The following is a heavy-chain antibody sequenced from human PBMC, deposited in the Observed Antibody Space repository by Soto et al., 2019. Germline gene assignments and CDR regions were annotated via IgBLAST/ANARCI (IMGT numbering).Heavy chain of an antibody. CDR3: ARAKQIGQYYFDS. D-gene: IGHD6-6*01. CDR2: INPSDGST. J-gene: IGHJ4*02. Sequence: QVQLVQSGAEGKKPGASVKVSCKASGYTFTSNHMHWVRQAPGQGLEWMGIINPSDGSTIYLDKFQGRVTMTRDTSTSTLYMELSGLTSGDTAIYYCARAKQIGQYYFDSWGQGTLVTVSS. V-gene: IGHV1-46*01. CDR1: GYTFTSNH.